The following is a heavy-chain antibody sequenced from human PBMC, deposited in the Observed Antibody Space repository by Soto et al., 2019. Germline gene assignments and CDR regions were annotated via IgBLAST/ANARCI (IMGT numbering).Heavy chain of an antibody. Sequence: SETLSLTCTVSGGSISSGDYYWNWIRQPPGKGLEWIGYIYYSGSTYYNPSLKSRVTISVDTSKNQFSLKLSSVTAADTAVYYCARDYYYDSSGQRSDAFDIWGQGTMVTVSS. V-gene: IGHV4-30-4*01. CDR1: GGSISSGDYY. CDR2: IYYSGST. CDR3: ARDYYYDSSGQRSDAFDI. D-gene: IGHD3-22*01. J-gene: IGHJ3*02.